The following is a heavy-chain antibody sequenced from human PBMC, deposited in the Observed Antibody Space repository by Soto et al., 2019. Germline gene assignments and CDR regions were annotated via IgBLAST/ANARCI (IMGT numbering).Heavy chain of an antibody. J-gene: IGHJ4*02. CDR2: ISYDGSNK. D-gene: IGHD1-26*01. CDR3: AKVLRGELPPALDY. V-gene: IGHV3-30*18. CDR1: GFTFSSYG. Sequence: PGGSLRLSCAASGFTFSSYGMHWVRQAPGKGLEWVAVISYDGSNKYYADSVKGRFTISRDNSKNTLYLQMNSLRAEDTAVYYCAKVLRGELPPALDYWGQGTLVTVSS.